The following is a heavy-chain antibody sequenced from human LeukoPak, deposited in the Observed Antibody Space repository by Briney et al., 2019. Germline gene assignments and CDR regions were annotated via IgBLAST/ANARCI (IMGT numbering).Heavy chain of an antibody. CDR3: AITGPTYYYDSSGYFY. Sequence: GGSLRLSCAASGFTFSSYSMNWVRQAPGKGLEWVSSISSSSSYIYYADSVKGRFTISRDNAKNSLYQQMNSLRAEDTAVYYCAITGPTYYYDSSGYFYWGQGTLVTVSS. CDR1: GFTFSSYS. D-gene: IGHD3-22*01. V-gene: IGHV3-21*01. CDR2: ISSSSSYI. J-gene: IGHJ4*02.